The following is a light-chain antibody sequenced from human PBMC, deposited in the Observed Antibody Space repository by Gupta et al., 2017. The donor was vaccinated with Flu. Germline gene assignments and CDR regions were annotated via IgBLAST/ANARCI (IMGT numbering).Light chain of an antibody. CDR2: GNN. CDR1: RSNIGAGYD. Sequence: VTISCAGTRSNIGAGYDVQWYQQLPGTAPRLLIYGNNNRPSGVPDRFSGSKSGFSASLAITGLQGDDEAAYSCQSYDSSLSGSVFGGGTQLTV. CDR3: QSYDSSLSGSV. J-gene: IGLJ3*02. V-gene: IGLV1-40*01.